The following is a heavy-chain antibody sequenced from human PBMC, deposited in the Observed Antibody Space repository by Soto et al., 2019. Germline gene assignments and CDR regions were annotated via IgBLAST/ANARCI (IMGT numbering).Heavy chain of an antibody. CDR1: GCIFSTYV. V-gene: IGHV3-23*01. CDR3: AKEEKQLGYYLDY. J-gene: IGHJ4*02. Sequence: GGSLRLSCAASGCIFSTYVRSWIRQAPGKGLEWVSGVRSSGGTAYYAVSVKGRFSISRDNSKNKLYLQMNSLRAEDTAVYYCAKEEKQLGYYLDYWGQGTLVTVSS. CDR2: VRSSGGTA. D-gene: IGHD6-13*01.